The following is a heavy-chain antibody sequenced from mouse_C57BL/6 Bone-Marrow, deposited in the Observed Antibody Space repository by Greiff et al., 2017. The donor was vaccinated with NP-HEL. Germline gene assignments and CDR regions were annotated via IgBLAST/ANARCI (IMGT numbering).Heavy chain of an antibody. D-gene: IGHD2-4*01. Sequence: DVKLVESEGGLVQPGSSMKLSCTASGFTFSDYSMAWVRQVPEKGLEWVANINYDGSSTYYLDSLKSRFIISRDNAKNILDLQMSSLKSEDTATYYCAREGGLRRRTYAMDYWGQGTSVTVSS. CDR1: GFTFSDYS. CDR2: INYDGSST. V-gene: IGHV5-16*01. CDR3: AREGGLRRRTYAMDY. J-gene: IGHJ4*01.